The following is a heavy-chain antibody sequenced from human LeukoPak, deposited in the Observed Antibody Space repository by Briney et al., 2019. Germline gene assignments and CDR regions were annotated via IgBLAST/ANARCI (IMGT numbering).Heavy chain of an antibody. CDR2: IYSGGST. V-gene: IGHV3-66*01. CDR1: GFTVSSNY. J-gene: IGHJ4*01. CDR3: VKDREYSSSRHYFDY. Sequence: PGGSLRLSCAASGFTVSSNYISWVRHAPGEGLEWVLVIYSGGSTDYADSVKGRLTISRDNSKNTVYRQMSSLRAEDTAVYYCVKDREYSSSRHYFDYWGHGTLVTVSS. D-gene: IGHD6-6*01.